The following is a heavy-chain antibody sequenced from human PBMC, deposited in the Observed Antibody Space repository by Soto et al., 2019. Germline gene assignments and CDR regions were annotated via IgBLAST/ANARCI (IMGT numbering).Heavy chain of an antibody. J-gene: IGHJ5*02. CDR3: ARHSLALRKNNWFDP. CDR2: IFYLGSS. V-gene: IGHV4-39*01. D-gene: IGHD3-3*02. Sequence: LSLTCTVSGDSIISSDFYWGWVRQPPGKGLEWIGSIFYLGSSYYNPSLKSRVTMSVDTSKNQFSLRLRSVTAADTALYFCARHSLALRKNNWFDPWGQGSMVTVSS. CDR1: GDSIISSDFY.